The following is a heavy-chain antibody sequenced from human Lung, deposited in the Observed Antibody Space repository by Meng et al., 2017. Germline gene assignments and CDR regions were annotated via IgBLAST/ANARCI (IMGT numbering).Heavy chain of an antibody. CDR2: INPKSGDT. V-gene: IGHV1-2*06. CDR1: GYNFPDYY. J-gene: IGHJ4*02. Sequence: VPLVQSGAEVKQPGASVKVSCKPSGYNFPDYYIHWVRRAPGQGLEWMGRINPKSGDTHYAQKFQARVTMTGDTSISTAYMELSGLRSDDTAMYYCARDEDISAAGKLFGDYWGQGTLVTVSS. D-gene: IGHD6-25*01. CDR3: ARDEDISAAGKLFGDY.